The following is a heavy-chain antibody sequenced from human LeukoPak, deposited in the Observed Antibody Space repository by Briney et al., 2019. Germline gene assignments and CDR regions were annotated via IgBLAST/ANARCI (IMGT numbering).Heavy chain of an antibody. Sequence: GGSLRLSCAASGFTVSSNYMSWVRQAPGKGLEWVSVIYSGGTTYYADSVKGRFTISRDNFKNTLCLQMDSLRAEDTAVYYCARGRAPEYCSSTSCYQYYFDFWGQGTLVTVSS. CDR2: IYSGGTT. CDR3: ARGRAPEYCSSTSCYQYYFDF. V-gene: IGHV3-66*02. J-gene: IGHJ4*02. CDR1: GFTVSSNY. D-gene: IGHD2-2*01.